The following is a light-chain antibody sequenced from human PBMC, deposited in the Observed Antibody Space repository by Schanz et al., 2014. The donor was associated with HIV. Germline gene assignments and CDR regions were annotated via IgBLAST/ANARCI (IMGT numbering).Light chain of an antibody. J-gene: IGKJ1*01. Sequence: DIVMTQSPFSLPVTLGQPASISCRSSQSLVHSDGNTHLNWFHQRPGQSPRRLIYRVSNRDSGVADRFSGSGTETDFTLKISRVEAEDVGVYYCMLGTHWPRSWAFGQGTKVELK. CDR1: QSLVHSDGNTH. CDR3: MLGTHWPRSWA. V-gene: IGKV2-30*02. CDR2: RVS.